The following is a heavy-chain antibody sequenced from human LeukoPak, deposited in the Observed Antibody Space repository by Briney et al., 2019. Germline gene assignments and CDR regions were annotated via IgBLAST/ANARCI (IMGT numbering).Heavy chain of an antibody. CDR3: ARPPGY. Sequence: PSETLSLTCTVSSGSISSYYWSWIRQPPGKGLEWIGYIYYSGSTNYNPSLKSRVTISVDTSKNQFSLKLSSVTAADTAVYYCARPPGYWGQGTLVTVSS. CDR1: SGSISSYY. J-gene: IGHJ4*02. V-gene: IGHV4-59*01. CDR2: IYYSGST.